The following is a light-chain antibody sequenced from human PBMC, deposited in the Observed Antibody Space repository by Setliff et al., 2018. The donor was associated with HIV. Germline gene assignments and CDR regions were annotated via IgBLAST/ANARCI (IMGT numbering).Light chain of an antibody. Sequence: QSALTQPASVSGSPGQSITISCSGTNSDIGSHDYVSWYQQHPGKAPKLIIFSVTYRPSGVSNRFSGSKSGNTASLTISGLQAEDEADYYCCSWAGSSTYVFGTGTKVTVL. CDR2: SVT. CDR1: NSDIGSHDY. V-gene: IGLV2-23*02. CDR3: CSWAGSSTYV. J-gene: IGLJ1*01.